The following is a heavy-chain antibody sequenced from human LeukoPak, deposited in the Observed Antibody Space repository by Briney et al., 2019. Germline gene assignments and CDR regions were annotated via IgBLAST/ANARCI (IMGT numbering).Heavy chain of an antibody. J-gene: IGHJ4*02. CDR3: AINLVGAIYYFDY. CDR2: INPNSGGT. V-gene: IGHV1-2*02. CDR1: GYTFTGYY. Sequence: GASVKVSCKASGYTFTGYYMHWVRQAPGQGLEWMGWINPNSGGTNYAQKFQGRVTMTRDTSISTAYMELSRLRSDDTAVHYCAINLVGAIYYFDYWGQGTLVTVSS. D-gene: IGHD1-26*01.